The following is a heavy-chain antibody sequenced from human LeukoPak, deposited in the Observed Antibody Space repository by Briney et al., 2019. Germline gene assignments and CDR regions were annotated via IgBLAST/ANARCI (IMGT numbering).Heavy chain of an antibody. CDR2: ISGSGGST. Sequence: PGGSLRLSCAASGFTFSSYAMSWVRQAPGKGLEWVSAISGSGGSTYYADSVKGRFTISRDNSKNTLYLQMNSLRAEDTAVYYCAKVQFSFLGVFIMVWCAPGGQGPLVTVS. V-gene: IGHV3-23*01. D-gene: IGHD3-3*01. CDR1: GFTFSSYA. CDR3: AKVQFSFLGVFIMVWCAP. J-gene: IGHJ5*02.